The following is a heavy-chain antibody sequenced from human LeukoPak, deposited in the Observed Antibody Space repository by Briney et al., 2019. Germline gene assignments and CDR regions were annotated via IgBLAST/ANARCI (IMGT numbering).Heavy chain of an antibody. Sequence: SETLSLTCTVSGYSISSGFYWGWIRQSPGEGLEWIATIFHSGSIFHNPSLKGRVSLSVDTSQNQFSLELNSVTAADTAVYYCARMAVSYYYDSSTYSPVAFDVWGQGTMVTVAS. V-gene: IGHV4-38-2*02. CDR2: IFHSGSI. D-gene: IGHD3-22*01. CDR1: GYSISSGFY. J-gene: IGHJ3*01. CDR3: ARMAVSYYYDSSTYSPVAFDV.